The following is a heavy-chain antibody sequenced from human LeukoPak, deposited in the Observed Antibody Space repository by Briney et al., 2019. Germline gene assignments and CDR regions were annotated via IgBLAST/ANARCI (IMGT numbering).Heavy chain of an antibody. V-gene: IGHV3-23*01. Sequence: PGGSLRLSCAASGFTFSSYDMSWVRQAPGKGLEWVSAISGSGGSTYYADSVKGRFTISRDNSKNTLYLQMNSLRAEDTAVYYCAKDFVGYCTNGVCYTAPYYYYYMDVWGKGTTVTVSS. D-gene: IGHD2-8*01. CDR2: ISGSGGST. CDR3: AKDFVGYCTNGVCYTAPYYYYYMDV. J-gene: IGHJ6*03. CDR1: GFTFSSYD.